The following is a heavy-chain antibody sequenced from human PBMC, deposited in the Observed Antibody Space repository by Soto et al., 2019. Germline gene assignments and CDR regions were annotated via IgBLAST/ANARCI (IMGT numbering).Heavy chain of an antibody. V-gene: IGHV4-4*02. D-gene: IGHD2-15*01. J-gene: IGHJ4*02. CDR3: ARAPIPGYCSGGSCYSFDY. CDR1: GGSISSSNW. CDR2: IYHSGST. Sequence: QVQLQESGPGLVKPSGPLSLTCAVSGGSISSSNWWSWVRQPPVKGLEWFGEIYHSGSTNYNPSLKGQVTISVDKSTNPFSLKLSSVTAADTAVYYCARAPIPGYCSGGSCYSFDYWGQGTLVTVSS.